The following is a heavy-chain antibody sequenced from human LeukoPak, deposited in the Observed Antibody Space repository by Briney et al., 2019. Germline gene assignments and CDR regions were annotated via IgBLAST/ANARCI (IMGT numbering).Heavy chain of an antibody. CDR3: AKGRRYGSSWFLFDY. CDR2: IWYDGSNK. Sequence: GGSLRLSCAASGFTFSSYGMQWVRQAPGKGLEWVAVIWYDGSNKYYADSVKGRFTISRDNSKNTLYLQMNSLRAEDTAVYYCAKGRRYGSSWFLFDYWGQGTLVTVSS. CDR1: GFTFSSYG. J-gene: IGHJ4*02. V-gene: IGHV3-33*06. D-gene: IGHD6-13*01.